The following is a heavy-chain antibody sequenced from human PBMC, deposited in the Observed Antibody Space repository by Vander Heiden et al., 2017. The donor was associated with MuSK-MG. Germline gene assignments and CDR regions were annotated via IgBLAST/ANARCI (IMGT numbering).Heavy chain of an antibody. CDR3: ARRGFVVVPAARDNNWFDP. CDR2: IYHSGST. V-gene: IGHV4-38-2*01. CDR1: GASISSGYY. D-gene: IGHD2-2*01. J-gene: IGHJ5*02. Sequence: QVQLPQSGPALPRPSATLSPTCAASGASISSGYYWGWIRQPPGKGLEWIGSIYHSGSTYYSPSLKRRGTISVDTSKNQFSLNLSSVTAADTAVYYCARRGFVVVPAARDNNWFDPWGQGTLVTVSS.